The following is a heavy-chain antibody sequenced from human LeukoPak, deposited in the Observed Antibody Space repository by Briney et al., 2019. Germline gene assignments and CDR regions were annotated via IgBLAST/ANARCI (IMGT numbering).Heavy chain of an antibody. CDR3: ARDGYNEVYYYYGMDV. D-gene: IGHD5-24*01. V-gene: IGHV1-18*01. J-gene: IGHJ6*02. CDR1: GYTLNRYG. Sequence: ASVKGSCKASGYTLNRYGISWVRQAPGQGLEWMGWNSAYNGNTNYAQKFQGRVTMTTDTSTSTAYMELRSLRSDDTAVYYCARDGYNEVYYYYGMDVWGQGTTVTVSS. CDR2: NSAYNGNT.